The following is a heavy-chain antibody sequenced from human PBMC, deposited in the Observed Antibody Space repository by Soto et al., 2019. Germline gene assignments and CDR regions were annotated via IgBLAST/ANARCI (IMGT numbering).Heavy chain of an antibody. Sequence: EVQLVESGGGLVQPGGSLRLSCAASGFTFSKYWMNWVRQTPGKGLEWVANIKEDGSETYYVDSLKGRFTISRDDDKNSLYLQMSSLRVEDTAVYYCARGTVAPGLDYWGQGTLVTVSS. D-gene: IGHD4-17*01. V-gene: IGHV3-7*01. J-gene: IGHJ4*02. CDR2: IKEDGSET. CDR1: GFTFSKYW. CDR3: ARGTVAPGLDY.